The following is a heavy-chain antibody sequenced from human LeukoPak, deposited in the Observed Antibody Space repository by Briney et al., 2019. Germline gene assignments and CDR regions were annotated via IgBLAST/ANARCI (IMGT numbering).Heavy chain of an antibody. CDR1: GFSLSGYG. V-gene: IGHV3-30*18. J-gene: IGHJ4*02. Sequence: PGRSLRLSCEASGFSLSGYGMHWVRQAPGKGLEWEAYISHDGSNKNCADSVKDRFTISRDNSKNTLYLQMNSLGAEDTAVYYCAKKMPGSAVPVADWGQGTLVT. D-gene: IGHD2-2*01. CDR2: ISHDGSNK. CDR3: AKKMPGSAVPVAD.